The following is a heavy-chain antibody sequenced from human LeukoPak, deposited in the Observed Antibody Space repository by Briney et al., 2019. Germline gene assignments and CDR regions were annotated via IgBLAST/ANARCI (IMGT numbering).Heavy chain of an antibody. CDR1: GFTFDDYA. CDR2: ISWNSGSI. V-gene: IGHV3-9*01. CDR3: AKDPSGYNSPGGFDY. Sequence: GTSLRLSCAASGFTFDDYAMHWVRQAPGKGLEWVSGISWNSGSIGYADSVKGRFTISRDNAKNSLYLQMNSLRAEDTALYYCAKDPSGYNSPGGFDYWGQGTLVTVSS. J-gene: IGHJ4*02. D-gene: IGHD5-24*01.